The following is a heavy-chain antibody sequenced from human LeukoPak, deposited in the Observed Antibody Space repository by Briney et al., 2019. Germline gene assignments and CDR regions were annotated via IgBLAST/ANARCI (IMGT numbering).Heavy chain of an antibody. CDR3: ARGRTVTNDFDV. D-gene: IGHD4-11*01. CDR2: INAGNGNT. Sequence: GASVKVSCKASGYTFTSYAMHWVRQAPGQRLEWMGWINAGNGNTKYSQKFQGRVTMTRDTSTSTVNMELSSLRSEDTALYYCARGRTVTNDFDVWGRGTLVTVSS. CDR1: GYTFTSYA. J-gene: IGHJ2*01. V-gene: IGHV1-3*01.